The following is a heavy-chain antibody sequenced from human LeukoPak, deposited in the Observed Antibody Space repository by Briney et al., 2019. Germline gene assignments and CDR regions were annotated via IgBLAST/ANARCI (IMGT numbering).Heavy chain of an antibody. D-gene: IGHD2-2*01. J-gene: IGHJ6*02. V-gene: IGHV3-53*01. CDR1: GFSVSGDY. CDR3: AKGGVVVPILYYYYYGMDV. Sequence: GGSLRLSCAASGFSVSGDYMSWVRQAPGKGLEWVSLINKDGSTNYADSVKGRFTVSRDNSKNTLYLQMNSLRAEDTAVYYCAKGGVVVPILYYYYYGMDVWGQGTTVTVSS. CDR2: INKDGST.